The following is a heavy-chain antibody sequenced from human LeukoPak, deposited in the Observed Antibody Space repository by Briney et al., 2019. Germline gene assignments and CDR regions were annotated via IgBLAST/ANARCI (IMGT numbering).Heavy chain of an antibody. V-gene: IGHV1-69*05. CDR3: ARVTWDTSGFHPNRYLDS. Sequence: ASVKVSCKASGGTFSSYAISWVRQAPGQGLEWMGGIIPIFGTANYAQKFQGRVTMTRDTSTSTAYMELRSLRSDDTAVYYCARVTWDTSGFHPNRYLDSWGQGTLVTVSS. J-gene: IGHJ4*02. D-gene: IGHD3-22*01. CDR1: GGTFSSYA. CDR2: IIPIFGTA.